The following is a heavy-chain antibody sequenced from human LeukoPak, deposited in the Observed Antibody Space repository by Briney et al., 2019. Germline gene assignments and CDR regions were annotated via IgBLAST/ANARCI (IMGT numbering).Heavy chain of an antibody. CDR3: ARDPGGSGWSYYMDV. CDR2: ISSSSSYI. J-gene: IGHJ6*03. V-gene: IGHV3-21*01. Sequence: GGSLRLSCAASGFTFSSYSMNWVRQAPGKGLEWVSSISSSSSYIYYADSVKGRFTISRDNAKNSLYLQMNSLGAEDTAVYYCARDPGGSGWSYYMDVWGKGTTVTVSS. CDR1: GFTFSSYS. D-gene: IGHD6-19*01.